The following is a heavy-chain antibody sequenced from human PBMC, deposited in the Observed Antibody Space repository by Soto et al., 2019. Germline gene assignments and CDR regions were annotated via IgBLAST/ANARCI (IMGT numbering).Heavy chain of an antibody. D-gene: IGHD3-22*01. CDR2: IYYSGST. Sequence: SETLCLTCTVSGGSISSYYWSWILQPPGKGLEWIGYIYYSGSTNYNPSLKSRVTITEDTSKNQFSLKHSSATAADTAVYYCAGTYYYGSSGYSPAYWGQRSLVTGSS. CDR1: GGSISSYY. J-gene: IGHJ4*02. V-gene: IGHV4-59*01. CDR3: AGTYYYGSSGYSPAY.